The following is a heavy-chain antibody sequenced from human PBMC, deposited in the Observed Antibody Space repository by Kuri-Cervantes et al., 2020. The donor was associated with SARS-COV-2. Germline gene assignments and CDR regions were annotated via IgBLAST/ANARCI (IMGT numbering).Heavy chain of an antibody. D-gene: IGHD4-17*01. V-gene: IGHV2-5*02. Sequence: SGPTLVTPTQTLTLTCTLSGFSLSTSAGGVGWIRQPPGKALEWLAPIYWDDDKRYSPSLKSRITITKDTSKNQVVLTMTNMDPVDTATYYFAHRDDYGDYRSLTSDNWFDPWGQGTLVTVSS. CDR2: IYWDDDK. CDR3: AHRDDYGDYRSLTSDNWFDP. J-gene: IGHJ5*02. CDR1: GFSLSTSAGG.